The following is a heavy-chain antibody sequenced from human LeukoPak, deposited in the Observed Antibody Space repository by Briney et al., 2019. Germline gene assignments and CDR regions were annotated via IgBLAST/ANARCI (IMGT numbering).Heavy chain of an antibody. D-gene: IGHD4-17*01. CDR3: AKGDYGDSYNWFDP. CDR1: GFTFSSYG. V-gene: IGHV3-30*02. J-gene: IGHJ5*02. CDR2: IRYDGSNK. Sequence: GGSLRLSCCASGFTFSSYGMHWVRQAPGKGLEWVAFIRYDGSNKYYADSVKGRFTISRDNSRNTLYLQMNSLRAEDTAVYYCAKGDYGDSYNWFDPWGQGTLVTVSS.